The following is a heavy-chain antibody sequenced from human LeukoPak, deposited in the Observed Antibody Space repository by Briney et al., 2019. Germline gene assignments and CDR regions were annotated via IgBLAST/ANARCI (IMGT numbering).Heavy chain of an antibody. CDR1: GFTFSSYS. V-gene: IGHV3-48*02. CDR2: ISSSSSTI. CDR3: ASWKRWLQAGWDYFDY. D-gene: IGHD5-24*01. Sequence: GGSLRLSCAASGFTFSSYSMNWVRQATGKGLEWLSYISSSSSTIYYADSVKGRFTISRDNAKNSLYLQMNRLRDEDTSVYYCASWKRWLQAGWDYFDYWGQGTLVTVSS. J-gene: IGHJ4*02.